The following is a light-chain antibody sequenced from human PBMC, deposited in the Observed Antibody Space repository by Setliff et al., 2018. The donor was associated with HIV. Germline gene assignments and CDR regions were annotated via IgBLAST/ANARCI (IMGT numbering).Light chain of an antibody. Sequence: QSVLTQPASVSGSPGQAITISCSGTSSDVGAYNYVSWYQQHPGKAPKVMIYDVNKWPSGVSNRFSGSKSGNTASLTISGLQAEGEADYYCCSYVNSGIYVFGTGTKVTVL. CDR1: SSDVGAYNY. CDR2: DVN. J-gene: IGLJ1*01. V-gene: IGLV2-23*02. CDR3: CSYVNSGIYV.